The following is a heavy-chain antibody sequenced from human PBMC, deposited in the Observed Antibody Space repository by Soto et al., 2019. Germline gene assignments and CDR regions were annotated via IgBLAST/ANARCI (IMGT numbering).Heavy chain of an antibody. CDR2: IKEDGREK. V-gene: IGHV3-7*04. CDR3: ARATGADKEDY. Sequence: EVQLVESGGGLVQPGGSLRLSCAASGFTFSSYWMSWVRQAPGSGLVWVGNIKEDGREKYYVDSVNGRFTVSRDNAKNSLYLQMNSLRAEDTAVYYCARATGADKEDYWGQGTLVTVSA. CDR1: GFTFSSYW. J-gene: IGHJ4*02. D-gene: IGHD3-10*01.